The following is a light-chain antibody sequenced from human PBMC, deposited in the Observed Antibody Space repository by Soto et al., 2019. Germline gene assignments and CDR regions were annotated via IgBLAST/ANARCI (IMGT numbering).Light chain of an antibody. CDR3: EQYRRYPWT. Sequence: DIQMTQSPSTLSASVGDRVTLTCRASQNIGLSLAWFQQKPGKAPKLLIYGASSLESGVPSRFSGSGSGTEFTLTSSSLQPDDFATDYCEQYRRYPWTFGQGTKVEIK. CDR1: QNIGLS. V-gene: IGKV1-5*01. CDR2: GAS. J-gene: IGKJ1*01.